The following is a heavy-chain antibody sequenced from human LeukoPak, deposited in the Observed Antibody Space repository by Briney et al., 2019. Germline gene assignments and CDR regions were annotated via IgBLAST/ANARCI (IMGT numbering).Heavy chain of an antibody. D-gene: IGHD6-13*01. Sequence: GGSLRLSCAVSGFIVSGYWMTWVRQAPGRGLEWVANIKQVGSEKHYVDSVKGRFTISRDNAENSLFLQMNSLRVEDTAAYYCAREWQGGIAAAGTRIEGDYWGQGTLVAVSS. CDR2: IKQVGSEK. J-gene: IGHJ4*02. CDR3: AREWQGGIAAAGTRIEGDY. CDR1: GFIVSGYW. V-gene: IGHV3-7*01.